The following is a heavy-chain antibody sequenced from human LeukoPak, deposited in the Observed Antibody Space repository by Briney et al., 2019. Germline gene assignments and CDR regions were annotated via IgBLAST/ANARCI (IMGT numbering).Heavy chain of an antibody. CDR3: ARRGRVGATTSDAFDI. D-gene: IGHD1-26*01. CDR1: GGSLSTYN. Sequence: SETLSLTCTVSGGSLSTYNPNCMPPPLRKGLERTAYIFHGENTNCNPPLKSRVTISVDTSKNHFSLKLSSVIAADTTVYYSARRGRVGATTSDAFDIWGQGTTVTVSS. CDR2: IFHGENT. J-gene: IGHJ3*02. V-gene: IGHV4-59*08.